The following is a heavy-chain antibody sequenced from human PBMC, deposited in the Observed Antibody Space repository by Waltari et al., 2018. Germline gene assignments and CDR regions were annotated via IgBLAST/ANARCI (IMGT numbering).Heavy chain of an antibody. Sequence: EVQLVESGGGLVKPGGSLRLSCAASGFIFGRYRVTWLGQAPGKGLGWVGYIRRSGTYVSYADSVKGRFTISRDNAKNLLYLQINDLRAEDTAVYYCARFLGELPYWGQGTRVTVSS. V-gene: IGHV3-21*06. J-gene: IGHJ4*02. D-gene: IGHD3-16*01. CDR2: IRRSGTYV. CDR3: ARFLGELPY. CDR1: GFIFGRYR.